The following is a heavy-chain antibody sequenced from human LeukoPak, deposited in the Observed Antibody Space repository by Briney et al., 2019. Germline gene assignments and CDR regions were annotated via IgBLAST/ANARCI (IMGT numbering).Heavy chain of an antibody. CDR1: GRTFSSYA. CDR3: ARGPAARETGTFDY. V-gene: IGHV1-69*04. J-gene: IGHJ4*02. D-gene: IGHD2-2*01. CDR2: IIPILGIA. Sequence: SVKLSCKASGRTFSSYAISWARQAPGQGREWRGRIIPILGIANYAQKFQGRVTITADKSTSTAYMELSSLRSEDTAVYYCARGPAARETGTFDYWGQGTLVTVSS.